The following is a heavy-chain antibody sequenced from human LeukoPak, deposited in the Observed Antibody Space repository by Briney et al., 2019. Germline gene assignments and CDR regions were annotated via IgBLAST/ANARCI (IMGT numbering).Heavy chain of an antibody. CDR1: GYTFTGYY. V-gene: IGHV1-2*02. CDR3: ARGYYYDSSGYTRDVFDI. Sequence: ASVKLSCEASGYTFTGYYMHWVRQAPGQGPEWMGGINPNSGGTNYAQKFQGRVTMTRDTSISTAYMELSRLRSDDTAVYYCARGYYYDSSGYTRDVFDIWGQGTMVTVSS. D-gene: IGHD3-22*01. CDR2: INPNSGGT. J-gene: IGHJ3*02.